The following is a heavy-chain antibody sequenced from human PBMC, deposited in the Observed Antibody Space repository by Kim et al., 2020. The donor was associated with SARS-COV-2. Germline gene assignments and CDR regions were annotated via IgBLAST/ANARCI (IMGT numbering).Heavy chain of an antibody. V-gene: IGHV1-18*01. D-gene: IGHD3-10*01. CDR3: ARDPIGNYYGSGSY. J-gene: IGHJ4*02. Sequence: ASVKVSCKASGYTFTSYGISWVRQAPGQGLEWMGWISAYNGNTNYAQKLQGRVTMTTDTSTSTAYMELRSLRSDDTAVYYCARDPIGNYYGSGSYWGQGTLVTVSS. CDR1: GYTFTSYG. CDR2: ISAYNGNT.